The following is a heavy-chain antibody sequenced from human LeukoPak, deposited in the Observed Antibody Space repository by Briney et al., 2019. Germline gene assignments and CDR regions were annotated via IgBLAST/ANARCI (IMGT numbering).Heavy chain of an antibody. CDR1: GYTFSSYW. J-gene: IGHJ4*02. CDR3: ARDVGGAGSY. CDR2: IDTDGRTT. D-gene: IGHD3-10*01. Sequence: GGSLRLSCAASGYTFSSYWMHWGRQAPGKGLVWVSRIDTDGRTTSYADSVKGRFTISRDNVQNTLYLQMNSLRAEDTAVYYCARDVGGAGSYWGQGTLVTVSS. V-gene: IGHV3-74*01.